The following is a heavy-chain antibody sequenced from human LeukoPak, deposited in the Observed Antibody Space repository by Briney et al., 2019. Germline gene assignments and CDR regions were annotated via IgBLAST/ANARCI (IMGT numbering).Heavy chain of an antibody. CDR3: ARAAVLDY. Sequence: ASVKVSCKPSGYSFTHYYMHWVRQAPGQGLEWMGWINPNSGGTNYAQKFQGRVTMTRDTSISTAYMELSRLRSDDTAVYYCARAAVLDYWGQGTLVTVSS. CDR1: GYSFTHYY. J-gene: IGHJ4*02. V-gene: IGHV1-2*02. CDR2: INPNSGGT. D-gene: IGHD6-19*01.